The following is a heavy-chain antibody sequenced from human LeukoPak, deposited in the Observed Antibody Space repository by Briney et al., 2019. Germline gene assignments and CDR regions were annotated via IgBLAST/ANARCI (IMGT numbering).Heavy chain of an antibody. D-gene: IGHD3-22*01. V-gene: IGHV1-69*13. CDR1: GGTFSSYA. CDR3: ARERYDSSVLMAFDI. Sequence: ASVKVSCKASGGTFSSYAISWVRQAPGQGLEWMGGIIPIFGTANYAQKFQGRVTITADESTSTAYMELSSLRSEDTAVYYCARERYDSSVLMAFDIWGQGTMVTVSS. CDR2: IIPIFGTA. J-gene: IGHJ3*02.